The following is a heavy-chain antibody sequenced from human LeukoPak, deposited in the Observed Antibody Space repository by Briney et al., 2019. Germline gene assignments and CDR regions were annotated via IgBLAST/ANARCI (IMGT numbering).Heavy chain of an antibody. Sequence: ASVKVSCKASGYTFTGYYMHWVRQAPGQGLEWMGWINPNSGGTNYAQKFQGRVAMTRDTSISTAYMELSRLRSDDTAVYYCARSETGTTLYYYYMDVWGKGTTVTVSS. CDR3: ARSETGTTLYYYYMDV. CDR1: GYTFTGYY. J-gene: IGHJ6*03. D-gene: IGHD1-1*01. V-gene: IGHV1-2*02. CDR2: INPNSGGT.